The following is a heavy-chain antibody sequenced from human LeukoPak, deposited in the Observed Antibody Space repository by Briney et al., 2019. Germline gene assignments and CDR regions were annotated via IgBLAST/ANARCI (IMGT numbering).Heavy chain of an antibody. CDR2: INHSGST. CDR1: GGSFSGYY. J-gene: IGHJ6*02. Sequence: SETLSLTCAVYGGSFSGYYWSWIRQPPGKGLEWNGEINHSGSTNYNPPLKSRVTISVDTSKNQFSLKLSSVTAADTAVYYCARMYSYGSYYYYGMDVWGQGTTVTVSS. D-gene: IGHD5-18*01. V-gene: IGHV4-34*01. CDR3: ARMYSYGSYYYYGMDV.